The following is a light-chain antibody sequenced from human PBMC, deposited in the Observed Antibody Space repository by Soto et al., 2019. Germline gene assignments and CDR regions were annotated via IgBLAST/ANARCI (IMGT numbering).Light chain of an antibody. J-gene: IGKJ4*01. V-gene: IGKV4-1*01. CDR1: QSVLHNPNNKNY. Sequence: DIVMTQSPDSLAASLGERATINCKSSQSVLHNPNNKNYLAWYQQKPGQPPKLLIYWASTRESGVPDRFSGSGSGTDFTLTISSLEAEDVAFYWCQQYFDVPFTFGGGTKVDIK. CDR2: WAS. CDR3: QQYFDVPFT.